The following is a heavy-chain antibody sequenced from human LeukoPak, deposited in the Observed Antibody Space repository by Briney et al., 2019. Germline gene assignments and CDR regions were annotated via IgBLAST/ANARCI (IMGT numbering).Heavy chain of an antibody. CDR2: ISYDGSNK. Sequence: GRSLRLSCAASGFTFSFYAMHWVRQAPGKGLEWVAVISYDGSNKYYADSVKGRFTISRDNSNNTLYLQMDSLRAEDTAVFYCATGSNREKRAIYYFDYWGQGTPVTVSS. V-gene: IGHV3-30*01. CDR3: ATGSNREKRAIYYFDY. J-gene: IGHJ4*02. D-gene: IGHD1-14*01. CDR1: GFTFSFYA.